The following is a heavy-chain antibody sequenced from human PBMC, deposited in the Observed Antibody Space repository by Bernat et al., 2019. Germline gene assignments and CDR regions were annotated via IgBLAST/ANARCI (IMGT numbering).Heavy chain of an antibody. D-gene: IGHD3-10*01. J-gene: IGHJ4*02. CDR2: IWFDGSHK. Sequence: QVQLVESGGGVVQPGGSLRLSCAASGFTFSNYGMDWVRQAPGKGLEWVTFIWFDGSHKYYADSVKGRFTISRDNSKNTVYLQMNSLRAEDTAVYYCAKYVLNSPGGDYWGQGTLVTVSS. V-gene: IGHV3-30*02. CDR3: AKYVLNSPGGDY. CDR1: GFTFSNYG.